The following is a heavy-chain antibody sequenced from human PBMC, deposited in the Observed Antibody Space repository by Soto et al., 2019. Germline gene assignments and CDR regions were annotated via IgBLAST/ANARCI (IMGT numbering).Heavy chain of an antibody. CDR2: IWYDGSNK. V-gene: IGHV3-33*01. CDR3: ASDKSPYCGYYWGPLAY. CDR1: GFTFSTYG. J-gene: IGHJ4*01. Sequence: GGSLRLSCAASGFTFSTYGMHWVRQAPGKGLEWVAVIWYDGSNKYYTDSVKGRFTISRDNSKNTLYLQMNSLRAEDTAVYYCASDKSPYCGYYWGPLAYWGQGTPVTVSS. D-gene: IGHD1-26*01.